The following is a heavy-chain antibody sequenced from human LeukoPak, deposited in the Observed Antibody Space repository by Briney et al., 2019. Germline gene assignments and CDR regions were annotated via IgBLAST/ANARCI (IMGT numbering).Heavy chain of an antibody. V-gene: IGHV3-7*03. D-gene: IGHD1-26*01. CDR3: AADTLSGSYSTDLYYYYMDV. Sequence: TGGSLRLSCAASGITFRSYWMSWVRQAPGKGLEWVANINQDESEKYYVDSVKGRFTISRDNAKNSLYLQMNSLRSEDTAVYYCAADTLSGSYSTDLYYYYMDVWGKGPRSPSP. J-gene: IGHJ6*03. CDR1: GITFRSYW. CDR2: INQDESEK.